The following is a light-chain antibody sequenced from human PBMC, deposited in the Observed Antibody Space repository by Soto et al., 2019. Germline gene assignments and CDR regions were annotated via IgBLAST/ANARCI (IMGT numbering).Light chain of an antibody. V-gene: IGKV1-9*01. CDR1: QDITNS. CDR2: TAS. CDR3: QQFNSYPST. Sequence: DIQLTQSPSFLSASVGDRVTITCRASQDITNSLAWYRQKPGKTPNFLMSTASTLQSGVPSRCSGVGSGTDFTLTISDLQPADLATYYCQQFNSYPSTFGQGTRLDI. J-gene: IGKJ5*01.